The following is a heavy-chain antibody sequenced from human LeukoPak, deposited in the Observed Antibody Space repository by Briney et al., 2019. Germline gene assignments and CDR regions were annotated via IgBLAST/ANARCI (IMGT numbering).Heavy chain of an antibody. CDR1: GYSFNTYR. CDR3: ARRQYCSGGDCYSGAFDI. Sequence: GESLKISCKGSGYSFNTYRIAWVRQMPGKGLEWMGIIYPGDSDTRYSPPFQGQVSISADKSINTAYLQWSSLKASDTAIYYCARRQYCSGGDCYSGAFDIWGQGTMVTVSS. D-gene: IGHD2-15*01. CDR2: IYPGDSDT. V-gene: IGHV5-51*01. J-gene: IGHJ3*02.